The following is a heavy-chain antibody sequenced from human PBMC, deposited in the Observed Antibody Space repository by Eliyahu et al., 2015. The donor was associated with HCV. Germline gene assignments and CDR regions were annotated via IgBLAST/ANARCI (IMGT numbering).Heavy chain of an antibody. Sequence: QITLKESGPTLVKPTQTLTLTCTFSGFSLTTYVGVGWIRQPPGKALEWLALIYWDDDKHYSPSLQSRLTITKDTSKNQVVLTMTNMDPVDTATYYCVHRRRDGGSAEYFQHLGQGTLVTVSS. CDR2: IYWDDDK. J-gene: IGHJ1*01. CDR3: VHRRRDGGSAEYFQH. V-gene: IGHV2-5*02. D-gene: IGHD5-24*01. CDR1: GFSLTTYVG.